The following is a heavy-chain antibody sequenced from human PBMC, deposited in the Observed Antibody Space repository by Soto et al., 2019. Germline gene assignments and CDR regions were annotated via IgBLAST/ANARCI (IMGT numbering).Heavy chain of an antibody. CDR3: VTERYSYGRYFDF. D-gene: IGHD5-18*01. Sequence: GGSLRLSCAASEFSLTAYTMRWFRQTPCKGLDWVSFISSGGDKKHYADSGEVRFTVSRDTSKNTVFLHMSSLRTADTAIYYCVTERYSYGRYFDFWGHGTPVTVSS. CDR2: ISSGGDKK. V-gene: IGHV3-30-3*01. J-gene: IGHJ4*01. CDR1: EFSLTAYT.